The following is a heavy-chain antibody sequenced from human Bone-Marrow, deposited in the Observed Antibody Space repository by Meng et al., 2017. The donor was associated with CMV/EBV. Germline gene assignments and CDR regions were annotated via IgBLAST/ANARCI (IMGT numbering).Heavy chain of an antibody. CDR2: IKQDGSEK. CDR1: GFTFSRYW. CDR3: ARTWIQLWLPLGMDV. D-gene: IGHD5-18*01. V-gene: IGHV3-7*04. J-gene: IGHJ6*02. Sequence: LSLTCAASGFTFSRYWMSWVRQAPGKGLEWVANIKQDGSEKYYVDSVKGRFTISRDNAKNSLYLQMNSLRAEDTAVYYCARTWIQLWLPLGMDVWGQGTTVTVSS.